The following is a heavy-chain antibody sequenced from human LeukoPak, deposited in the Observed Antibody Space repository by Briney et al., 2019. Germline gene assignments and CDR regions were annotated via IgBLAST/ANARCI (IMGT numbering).Heavy chain of an antibody. D-gene: IGHD3-9*01. V-gene: IGHV4-4*07. Sequence: SETLSLTCTVSGGSISSYYWSWIRQPAGKGLEWIGRIYTSGSTNYNPSLKSRVTMSVDTSKNQFSLKLSSVTAADTAVYYCARDSGGYFDWLLLTRNNWFDPWGQGTLVTVSS. J-gene: IGHJ5*02. CDR3: ARDSGGYFDWLLLTRNNWFDP. CDR1: GGSISSYY. CDR2: IYTSGST.